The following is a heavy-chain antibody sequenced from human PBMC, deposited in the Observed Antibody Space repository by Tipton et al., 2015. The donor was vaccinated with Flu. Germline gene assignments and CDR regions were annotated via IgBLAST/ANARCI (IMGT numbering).Heavy chain of an antibody. Sequence: QLVQSGAEVKKPGESLKISCKGSGYSFANYWIAWVRQMPGEGLGWMGLVYPGASDIRYSLAFQGHGPISADKSITTDYVQWSSLQASYSAMYYCSRGQKVDNVDAFDAWGKGTLVTVSS. CDR3: SRGQKVDNVDAFDA. V-gene: IGHV5-51*03. CDR2: VYPGASDI. D-gene: IGHD2-8*01. CDR1: GYSFANYW. J-gene: IGHJ3*01.